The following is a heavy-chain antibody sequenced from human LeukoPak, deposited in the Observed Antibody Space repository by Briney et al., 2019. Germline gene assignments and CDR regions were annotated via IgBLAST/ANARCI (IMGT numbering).Heavy chain of an antibody. CDR3: ARRQGRYFDY. CDR2: NNIGNGNT. J-gene: IGHJ4*02. Sequence: GASVKVSCKASGYTFTNNALHWVRQAPGQRLEWMGWNNIGNGNTKYSQRFQGRVTFIRDTSATTGYMELSGLTSEDTAVYYCARRQGRYFDYWGQGTLVTVSS. V-gene: IGHV1-3*04. CDR1: GYTFTNNA.